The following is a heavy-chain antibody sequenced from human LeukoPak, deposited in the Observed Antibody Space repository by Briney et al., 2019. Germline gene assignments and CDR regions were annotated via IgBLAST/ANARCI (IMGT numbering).Heavy chain of an antibody. D-gene: IGHD4/OR15-4a*01. J-gene: IGHJ4*02. CDR2: ILYDGTNK. CDR1: GFTFNDYG. V-gene: IGHV3-30*02. CDR3: ARDRSIHDYLDY. Sequence: GGSLRLSCAASGFTFNDYGMHWVRQAPGKGLEWVTFILYDGTNKYYADSVKGRFTISRDNSKNTLYLQMNSLTVDDTAKYYCARDRSIHDYLDYWGQGTLVTVSS.